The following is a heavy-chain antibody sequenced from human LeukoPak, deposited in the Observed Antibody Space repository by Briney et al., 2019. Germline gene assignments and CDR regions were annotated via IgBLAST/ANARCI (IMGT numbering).Heavy chain of an antibody. V-gene: IGHV1-46*01. CDR3: ARVSINYYYDSSGYYDY. J-gene: IGHJ4*02. CDR2: INPSGGST. D-gene: IGHD3-22*01. CDR1: GYTSTSYY. Sequence: ASVKVSCKASGYTSTSYYMHWVRQAPGQGLEWMGIINPSGGSTSYAQKFQGRVTMTRDTSTSTVYMELSSLRSEDTAVYYCARVSINYYYDSSGYYDYWGQGTLVTVSS.